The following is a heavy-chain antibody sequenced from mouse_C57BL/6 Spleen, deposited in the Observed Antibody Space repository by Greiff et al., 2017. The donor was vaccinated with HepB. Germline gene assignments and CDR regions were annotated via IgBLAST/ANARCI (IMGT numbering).Heavy chain of an antibody. CDR3: ARPGVAY. V-gene: IGHV5-12*01. CDR1: GFTFSDYY. Sequence: EVQVVESGGGLVQPGGSLKLSCAASGFTFSDYYMYWVRQTPEKRLEWVAYISNGGGSTYYPDTVKGRFTISRDNAKNTLYLQMSRLKSEDTAMYYCARPGVAYWGQGTLVTVSA. J-gene: IGHJ3*01. CDR2: ISNGGGST.